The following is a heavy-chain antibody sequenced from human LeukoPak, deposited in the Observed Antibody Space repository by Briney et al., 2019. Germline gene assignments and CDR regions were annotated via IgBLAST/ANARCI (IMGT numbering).Heavy chain of an antibody. V-gene: IGHV3-23*01. J-gene: IGHJ4*02. D-gene: IGHD4-11*01. CDR2: ISGSGGST. Sequence: GGSLRLSCAASGFTFSSYAMSRVRQAPGKGLEWVSAISGSGGSTYYADSVKGRFTIPRDNSKNTLYLQMNSLRAEDTAVYYCAKAWWPSNNGIFDYWGQGTLVTVSS. CDR1: GFTFSSYA. CDR3: AKAWWPSNNGIFDY.